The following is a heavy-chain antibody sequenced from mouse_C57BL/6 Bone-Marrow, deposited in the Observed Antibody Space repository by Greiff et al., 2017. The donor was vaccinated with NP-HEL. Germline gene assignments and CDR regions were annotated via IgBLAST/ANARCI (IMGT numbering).Heavy chain of an antibody. CDR1: GFTFSSYA. D-gene: IGHD2-5*01. Sequence: EVQLVESGEGLVKPGGSLKLSCAASGFTFSSYAMSWVRQTPEKRLEWVAYISSGGDYIYYADTVKGRFTISRDNARNTLYLQMSSLKSEDTAMYYCTAYYSKQDYFDYWGQGTTLTVSS. J-gene: IGHJ2*01. CDR3: TAYYSKQDYFDY. CDR2: ISSGGDYI. V-gene: IGHV5-9-1*02.